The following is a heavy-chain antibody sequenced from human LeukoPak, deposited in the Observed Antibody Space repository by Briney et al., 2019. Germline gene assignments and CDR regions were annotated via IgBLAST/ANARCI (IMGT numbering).Heavy chain of an antibody. V-gene: IGHV1-69*13. CDR3: ARDRDLTLNWSLDY. CDR1: GGTFSSYA. J-gene: IGHJ4*02. CDR2: IIPIFGTA. D-gene: IGHD1-14*01. Sequence: ASVKVSCKASGGTFSSYAISWVRQAPGQGLEWMGGIIPIFGTANYAQKFQGRVTIAADESTSTAYMELSSLRSEDTAVYYCARDRDLTLNWSLDYWGQGTLVTVSS.